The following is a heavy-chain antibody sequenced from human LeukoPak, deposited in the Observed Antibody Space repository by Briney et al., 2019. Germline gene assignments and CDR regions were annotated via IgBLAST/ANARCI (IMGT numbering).Heavy chain of an antibody. CDR2: INPNSGDT. D-gene: IGHD2-8*02. CDR1: GYTFTGSY. J-gene: IGHJ4*02. Sequence: ASVKVSCKASGYTFTGSYMHWVRQAPGQGLEWMGWINPNSGDTNYAEKFQGRVTMTRDTSISTAYMELSRLRSDDTAVYYCARNVAITGTCDYWGQGTLVTVSS. V-gene: IGHV1-2*02. CDR3: ARNVAITGTCDY.